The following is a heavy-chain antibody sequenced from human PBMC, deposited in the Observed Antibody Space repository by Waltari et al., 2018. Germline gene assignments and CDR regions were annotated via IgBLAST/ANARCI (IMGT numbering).Heavy chain of an antibody. Sequence: EVQLVESGGGLIQPGGSLRLSCAVSGVSVSENYMTWVRQAPGKGLEWVSLLYRDGSTAYAESVKGRFTISRDTSKNVLYLQVDRLTAGDTAVYYCATHTPFNDFGASGYFYFVDYWGRGTLVTVSS. J-gene: IGHJ4*02. CDR1: GVSVSENY. V-gene: IGHV3-53*01. CDR3: ATHTPFNDFGASGYFYFVDY. CDR2: LYRDGST. D-gene: IGHD3-22*01.